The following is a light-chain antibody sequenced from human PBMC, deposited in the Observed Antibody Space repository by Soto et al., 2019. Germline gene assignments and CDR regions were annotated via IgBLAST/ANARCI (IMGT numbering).Light chain of an antibody. V-gene: IGLV2-8*01. Sequence: QSALTQPPSASGSPGQSVTISCTGTSSDVGGYNYVSWYQQHPGKAPKLMIYEVSKRPSGVPDRFSGSKSGNTASLTDSGLQAEAEAEYYCSSYAGSNNGVFGGGTKVTVL. CDR3: SSYAGSNNGV. CDR2: EVS. CDR1: SSDVGGYNY. J-gene: IGLJ3*02.